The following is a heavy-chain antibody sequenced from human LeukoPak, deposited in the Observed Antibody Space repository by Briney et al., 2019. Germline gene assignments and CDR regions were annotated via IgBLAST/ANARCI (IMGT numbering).Heavy chain of an antibody. CDR2: IWDDGSKE. V-gene: IGHV3-33*01. Sequence: GGFLRIFHAASGVNISNFGFHWVRQAPGKGLEWGTGIWDDGSKEYYADSVKGRFTVSKDNSKNTLYLQMNNLRAEDTAVYYCARDLWNSGNYYFDYWGQGTLVTVSS. J-gene: IGHJ4*02. D-gene: IGHD5-12*01. CDR1: GVNISNFG. CDR3: ARDLWNSGNYYFDY.